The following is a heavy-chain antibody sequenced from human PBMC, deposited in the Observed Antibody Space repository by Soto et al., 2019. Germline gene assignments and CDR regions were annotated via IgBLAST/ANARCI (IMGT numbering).Heavy chain of an antibody. CDR1: GGSISSYY. J-gene: IGHJ6*03. CDR3: ARTPKYCSGGSCYSALYYYYYYMDV. CDR2: IYYSGST. D-gene: IGHD2-15*01. Sequence: SETLSLTCTVSGGSISSYYWSWIRQPPGKGLEWIGYIYYSGSTNYNPSLKSRVTISVDTSKNQFSLKLSSVTAADTAVYYCARTPKYCSGGSCYSALYYYYYYMDVWGKGTTVTVSS. V-gene: IGHV4-59*08.